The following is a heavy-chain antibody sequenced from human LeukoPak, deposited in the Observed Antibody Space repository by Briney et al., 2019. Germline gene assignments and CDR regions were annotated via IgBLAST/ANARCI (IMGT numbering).Heavy chain of an antibody. J-gene: IGHJ4*02. V-gene: IGHV4-4*07. CDR3: AKLSTVTTSFDY. CDR2: IYTSGTT. Sequence: SETLSLPCTVAGGSISSYYWSWIRQPAGKGLEWIGRIYTSGTTHYNPSLKSRVTMSVDTSKNQFSLKLSSVTAADTAVYYCAKLSTVTTSFDYWGQGTLVTVSS. CDR1: GGSISSYY. D-gene: IGHD4-17*01.